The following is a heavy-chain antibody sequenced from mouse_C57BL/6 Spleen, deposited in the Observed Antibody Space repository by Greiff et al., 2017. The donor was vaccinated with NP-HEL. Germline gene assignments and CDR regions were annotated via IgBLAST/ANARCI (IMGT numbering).Heavy chain of an antibody. CDR2: IDPSDSYT. D-gene: IGHD2-4*01. CDR3: ATLRMFAY. Sequence: VQLQQPGAELVKPGASVKLSCKASGYTFTSYWMQWVKQRPGQGLEWIGEIDPSDSYTNYNQKFKGKATLTVDTSSSTAYMQLSSLTSEDSAVYYCATLRMFAYWGQGTLVTVSA. V-gene: IGHV1-50*01. CDR1: GYTFTSYW. J-gene: IGHJ3*01.